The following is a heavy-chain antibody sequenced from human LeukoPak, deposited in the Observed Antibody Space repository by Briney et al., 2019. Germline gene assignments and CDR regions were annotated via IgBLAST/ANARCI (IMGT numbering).Heavy chain of an antibody. D-gene: IGHD3-10*01. Sequence: PGRSLRLSCAASGFTFNDYAMHWVRQAPGKGLEWVAVISYDGSIKYYADSVKGRFTISRDNSKNTVYLLMNSLGAEDTAVYYCAKGGAKGLTITLPGGYWGQGTLVTVSS. CDR3: AKGGAKGLTITLPGGY. CDR2: ISYDGSIK. CDR1: GFTFNDYA. J-gene: IGHJ4*02. V-gene: IGHV3-30*18.